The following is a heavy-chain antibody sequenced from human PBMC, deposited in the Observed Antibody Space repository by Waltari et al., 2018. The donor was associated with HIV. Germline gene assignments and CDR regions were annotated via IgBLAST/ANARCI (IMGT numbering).Heavy chain of an antibody. J-gene: IGHJ6*02. CDR2: IIPLFGEA. V-gene: IGHV1-69*01. D-gene: IGHD3-22*01. CDR3: ARVPDRSGYQRYAMDV. Sequence: QVQLVQSGAEVKKTGSSVNVSCKASGGTVSRSVICWVRQAPGQGLEWIGAIIPLFGEANYAQKFQGRLTITADESTSTAYMELSSLRSEDTAVYYCARVPDRSGYQRYAMDVWCQGTTVTVS. CDR1: GGTVSRSV.